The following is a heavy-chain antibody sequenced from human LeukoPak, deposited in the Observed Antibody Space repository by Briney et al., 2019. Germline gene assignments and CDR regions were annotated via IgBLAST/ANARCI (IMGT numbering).Heavy chain of an antibody. J-gene: IGHJ3*01. D-gene: IGHD5-24*01. CDR3: ARRMATVTDAFDL. CDR2: VFHSGTT. Sequence: SETLSLTCNVSGDSLTSHFWSWIRQTPGKGLEWIGYVFHSGTTNYSPSLKSRVTISLDTSKKQFYLRLASVTAADTAVYYCARRMATVTDAFDLWGQGTMVSVSS. CDR1: GDSLTSHF. V-gene: IGHV4-59*08.